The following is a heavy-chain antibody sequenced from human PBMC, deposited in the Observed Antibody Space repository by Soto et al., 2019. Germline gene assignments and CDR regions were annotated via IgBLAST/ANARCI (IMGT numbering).Heavy chain of an antibody. V-gene: IGHV4-59*08. Sequence: QVQLQESGPGLVKPSETLSLSCTVSGGSISSYYWSWFRQSPGKRMEWIGYVHHSWGSSYNPSLQSRVAISLDTSKSQFSXKVTXVTATDXAVXXCAXXGFGPLHGLVDVWGQGTTVTVSS. CDR1: GGSISSYY. CDR3: AXXGFGPLHGLVDV. CDR2: VHHSWGS. D-gene: IGHD3-10*01. J-gene: IGHJ6*02.